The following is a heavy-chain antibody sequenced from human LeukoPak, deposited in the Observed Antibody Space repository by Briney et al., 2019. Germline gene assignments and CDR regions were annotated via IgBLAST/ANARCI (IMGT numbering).Heavy chain of an antibody. CDR2: FYYSGST. D-gene: IGHD6-13*01. CDR3: ARVSSGWSLYYFDY. J-gene: IGHJ4*02. CDR1: GGSISTYY. V-gene: IGHV4-59*01. Sequence: SETLSLTCTVSGGSISTYYWSWIRQPPGKGLEWIGYFYYSGSTNYNPSLKSRVTISVDPSKNQFSLKLTSVTAADTAVYYCARVSSGWSLYYFDYWGQGTLVTVSS.